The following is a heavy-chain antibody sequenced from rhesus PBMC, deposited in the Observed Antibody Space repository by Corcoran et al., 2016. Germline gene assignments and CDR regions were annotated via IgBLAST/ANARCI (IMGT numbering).Heavy chain of an antibody. D-gene: IGHD1-26*01. CDR2: IFLDDDK. Sequence: QVTLKESGPALVKPTQTLTLTCTFSGFSLTTSGMGVGRIRQPPGKALEWLALIFLDDDKRYSTSLKSRLTISKDPSKNQVVRTMTNMDPVDTATYYCARYNGNYGYFDYWGQGVLVTVSS. J-gene: IGHJ4*01. CDR3: ARYNGNYGYFDY. V-gene: IGHV2-174*01. CDR1: GFSLTTSGMG.